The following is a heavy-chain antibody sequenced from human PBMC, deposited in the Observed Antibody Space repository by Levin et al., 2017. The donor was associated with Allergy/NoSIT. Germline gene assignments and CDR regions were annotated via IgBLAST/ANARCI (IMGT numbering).Heavy chain of an antibody. V-gene: IGHV3-74*01. CDR1: GFTFNGFW. CDR3: ARGWYYGMDV. CDR2: IYSDESNT. J-gene: IGHJ6*02. D-gene: IGHD6-19*01. Sequence: GGSLRLSCAASGFTFNGFWMHWVRQVPGKGLVWVSRIYSDESNTAYADSVKGRFTISRDNAKNTLFLQMNSLRAEDTAVYYCARGWYYGMDVWGQGTTVAVSS.